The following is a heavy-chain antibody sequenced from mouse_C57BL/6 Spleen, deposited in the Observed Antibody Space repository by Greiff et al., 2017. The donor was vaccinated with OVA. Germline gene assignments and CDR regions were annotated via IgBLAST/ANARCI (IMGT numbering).Heavy chain of an antibody. Sequence: GGGLVQPKGSLKLSCAASGFSFNTYAMNWVRQAPGKGLEWVARIRSKSNNYATYYADSVKDRFTISRDDSESMLYLQMNNLKTEDTAMYYCVREGVYYGSSYLYYFDYWGQGTTLTVSS. D-gene: IGHD1-1*01. CDR3: VREGVYYGSSYLYYFDY. J-gene: IGHJ2*01. CDR1: GFSFNTYA. V-gene: IGHV10-1*01. CDR2: IRSKSNNYAT.